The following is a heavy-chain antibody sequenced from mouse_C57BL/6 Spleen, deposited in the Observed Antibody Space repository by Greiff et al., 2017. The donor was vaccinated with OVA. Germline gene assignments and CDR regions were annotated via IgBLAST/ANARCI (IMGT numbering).Heavy chain of an antibody. J-gene: IGHJ2*01. CDR3: ARGAQAYFDY. CDR1: GYTFTSYW. Sequence: VQLQQPGAELVKPGASVKLSCKASGYTFTSYWMQWVKQRPGQGLEWIGEIDPSDSYTNYHPKFKGKATLTVDPSSSTAYMQLSSLTSADSAVDYCARGAQAYFDYWGQGTTLTVSS. V-gene: IGHV1-50*01. D-gene: IGHD3-2*02. CDR2: IDPSDSYT.